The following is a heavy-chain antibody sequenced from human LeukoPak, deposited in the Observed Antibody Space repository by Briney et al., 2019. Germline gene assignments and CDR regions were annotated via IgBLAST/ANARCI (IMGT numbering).Heavy chain of an antibody. J-gene: IGHJ6*03. CDR1: GGSVSSSSYY. CDR2: IYTSGST. D-gene: IGHD3-10*01. CDR3: ASCHNFGYYYYYMDV. V-gene: IGHV4-61*02. Sequence: PSQTLSLTCTVSGGSVSSSSYYWSWIRQPAGKGLEWIGRIYTSGSTNYNPSLKSRVTISVDTSKNQFSLKLSSVTAADTAVYYCASCHNFGYYYYYMDVWGKGTTVPVSS.